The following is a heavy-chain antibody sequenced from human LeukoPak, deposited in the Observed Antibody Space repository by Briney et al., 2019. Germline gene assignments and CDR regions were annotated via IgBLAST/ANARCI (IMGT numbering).Heavy chain of an antibody. CDR2: INHSGST. V-gene: IGHV4-34*01. D-gene: IGHD5-18*01. CDR1: GGSFSGYY. Sequence: PSETLSLTCAVYGGSFSGYYWSWIRQPPGKGLEWIGEINHSGSTNYNPSLKSRVTISVGTSKNQFSLKLSSVTAADTAVYYCARPTWIQRSGGSRYFDYWGQGTLVTVSS. CDR3: ARPTWIQRSGGSRYFDY. J-gene: IGHJ4*02.